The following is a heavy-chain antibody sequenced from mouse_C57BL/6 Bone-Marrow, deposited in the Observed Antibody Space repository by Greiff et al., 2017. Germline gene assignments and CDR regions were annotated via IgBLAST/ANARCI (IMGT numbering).Heavy chain of an antibody. V-gene: IGHV1-76*01. CDR1: GYTFTDYY. CDR3: ARSSYDYDVWFAY. D-gene: IGHD2-4*01. CDR2: IYPGSGNT. Sequence: VQLQESGAELVRPGASVKLSCKASGYTFTDYYINWVKQRPGQGLEWIARIYPGSGNTYYNEKFKGKATLTAEKSSSTAYMQLSSLTSEDSAVYCCARSSYDYDVWFAYWGQGTLVTVSA. J-gene: IGHJ3*01.